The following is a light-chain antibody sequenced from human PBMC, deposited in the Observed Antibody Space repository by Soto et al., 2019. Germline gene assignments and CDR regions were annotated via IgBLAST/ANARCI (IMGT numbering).Light chain of an antibody. V-gene: IGKV3D-20*02. Sequence: EIVLTQSPGTLSLSPGERATLSCRASQSVSSNYVAWYQQKPGQAPRLLVYGASSRATGIPDRFSGSGSGTDFTLTISRLEPEDFAVYYCQQRSNWLTFGGGTKVDIK. CDR3: QQRSNWLT. CDR2: GAS. J-gene: IGKJ4*01. CDR1: QSVSSNY.